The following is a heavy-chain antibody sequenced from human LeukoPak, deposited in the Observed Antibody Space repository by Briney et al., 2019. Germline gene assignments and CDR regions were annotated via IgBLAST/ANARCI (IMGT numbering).Heavy chain of an antibody. CDR1: GFTVRDYV. CDR3: AKDRSIGTYYTFDH. D-gene: IGHD1-26*01. Sequence: GGSLRLSCAASGFTVRDYVMTWVRQAPGKGLEWVSSISASGAMTYYADSVKGRFTVSRDNSKNSLYLQMNSLTAADTAVYYCAKDRSIGTYYTFDHWGQGTLVTVSS. V-gene: IGHV3-23*01. CDR2: ISASGAMT. J-gene: IGHJ4*02.